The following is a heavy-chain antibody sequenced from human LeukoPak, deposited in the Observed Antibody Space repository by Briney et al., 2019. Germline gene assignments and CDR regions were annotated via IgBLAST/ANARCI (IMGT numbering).Heavy chain of an antibody. Sequence: GGSLRLSCAASGFTFSSYGMHWVRQAPGKGLEWVAVIWYVGSNKYYADSVKGRFTISRDNSKNTLYLQMNSLRAEDTAVYYCARERTTVTTYFDYWGQGTLVTVSS. D-gene: IGHD4-17*01. V-gene: IGHV3-33*01. CDR2: IWYVGSNK. CDR1: GFTFSSYG. CDR3: ARERTTVTTYFDY. J-gene: IGHJ4*02.